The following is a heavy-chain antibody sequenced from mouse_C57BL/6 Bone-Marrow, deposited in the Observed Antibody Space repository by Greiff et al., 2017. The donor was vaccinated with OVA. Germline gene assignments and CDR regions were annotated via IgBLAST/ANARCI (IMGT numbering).Heavy chain of an antibody. J-gene: IGHJ4*01. V-gene: IGHV1-74*01. CDR2: IHPSDSDT. D-gene: IGHD1-1*01. CDR3: VFYYGSSQPYYYAMDY. CDR1: GYTFTSYW. Sequence: QVQLQQPGAEIKKPGASVKVSCKASGYTFTSYWMHWVKQRPGQGLEWIGRIHPSDSDTNYNQKFKGKATLTVDKSSSTAYMQLSSLTSEDSAVYYCVFYYGSSQPYYYAMDYWGQGTSVTVSS.